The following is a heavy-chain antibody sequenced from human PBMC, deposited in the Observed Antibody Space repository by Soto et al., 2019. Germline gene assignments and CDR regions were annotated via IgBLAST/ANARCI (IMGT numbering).Heavy chain of an antibody. J-gene: IGHJ4*02. CDR1: GFTFSDHY. V-gene: IGHV3-72*01. Sequence: EVQLVESGGGLVQPGGSLRLSCVASGFTFSDHYMDWVRQAPGKGLEWVGRSRNRANSYTTEYAASVKGRFSISRDDSKNSVYLQMNSLKTEDTAVYYCVRGITIIRGIHFDYWGQGTLVTVSS. CDR2: SRNRANSYTT. CDR3: VRGITIIRGIHFDY. D-gene: IGHD3-10*01.